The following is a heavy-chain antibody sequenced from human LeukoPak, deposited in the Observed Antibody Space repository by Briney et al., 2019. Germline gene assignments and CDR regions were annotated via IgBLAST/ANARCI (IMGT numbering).Heavy chain of an antibody. CDR3: ARHNYDFWSVYMDV. V-gene: IGHV3-48*01. CDR2: ISSSSSTI. D-gene: IGHD3-3*01. Sequence: GGSLRLSCAVSGFTFSNYEMNWVRQAPGKGLEWVSYISSSSSTIYYADSVKGRFTISRDNAKNSLYLQMYSLRAEDTAVYYCARHNYDFWSVYMDVWGKRATVTVSS. CDR1: GFTFSNYE. J-gene: IGHJ6*03.